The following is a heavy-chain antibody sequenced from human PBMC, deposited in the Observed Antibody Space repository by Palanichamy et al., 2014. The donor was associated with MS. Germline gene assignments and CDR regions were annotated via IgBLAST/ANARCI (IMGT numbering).Heavy chain of an antibody. V-gene: IGHV3-30-3*01. Sequence: QVQLVESGGGVVQPGRSLRLSCAASGFTFPRYPMHWVRQAPGKGLEWVAIISDDGGYNYADSVKGQFTISRDNSKNTLYLQMNSLRAEDTAVYYCAILGKDDSWGQGTLVTVSS. CDR2: ISDDGGY. CDR3: AILGKDDS. CDR1: GFTFPRYP. J-gene: IGHJ4*02.